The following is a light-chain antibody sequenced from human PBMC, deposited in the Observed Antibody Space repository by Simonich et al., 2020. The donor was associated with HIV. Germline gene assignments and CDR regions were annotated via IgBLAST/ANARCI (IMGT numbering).Light chain of an antibody. V-gene: IGLV2-14*03. Sequence: QSALTQPASVSGSPGQSITISCTGTSSDVGGYNYVSWYQQHPGKAPKLMLYVVDNRPSGVSNRFSGSKSGNTASLTISGLQAEDEADYYCSSYTTSSTMFGGGTKLTVL. CDR3: SSYTTSSTM. CDR1: SSDVGGYNY. J-gene: IGLJ3*02. CDR2: VVD.